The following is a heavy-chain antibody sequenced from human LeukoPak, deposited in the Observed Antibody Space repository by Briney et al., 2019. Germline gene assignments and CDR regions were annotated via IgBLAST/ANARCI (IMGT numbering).Heavy chain of an antibody. V-gene: IGHV1-69*06. J-gene: IGHJ6*03. CDR1: GGTFSSYA. CDR3: ARGVSGSPGGYYYYYMDV. D-gene: IGHD3-10*01. Sequence: ASVKVSCKASGGTFSSYAISWVRQAPGQGLEWMGGIIPIFGTANYAQKFQGRVTITADKSTSTAYMELSSLRSEDTAVYYCARGVSGSPGGYYYYYMDVWGKGTTVTVSS. CDR2: IIPIFGTA.